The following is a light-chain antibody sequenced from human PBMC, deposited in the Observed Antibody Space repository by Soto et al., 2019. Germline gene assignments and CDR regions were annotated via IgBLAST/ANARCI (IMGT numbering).Light chain of an antibody. CDR1: QSVSSY. Sequence: EIVLTQSPATLSLSPGERATLSCRASQSVSSYLAWYQQKPGQAPRLLIYDASNGATGIPARFSGSGSGTDFTLTISRLEPEDFAVYYCQKYGSSPQTFGQGTKVDIK. V-gene: IGKV3-11*01. J-gene: IGKJ1*01. CDR2: DAS. CDR3: QKYGSSPQT.